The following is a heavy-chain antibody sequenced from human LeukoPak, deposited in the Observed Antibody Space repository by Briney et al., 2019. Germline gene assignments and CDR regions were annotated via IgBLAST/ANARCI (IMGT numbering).Heavy chain of an antibody. CDR2: INHSGST. V-gene: IGHV4-34*01. CDR3: ARRLRDPLKKARTSQKYYFDY. D-gene: IGHD1-14*01. CDR1: GGSFSGYY. J-gene: IGHJ4*02. Sequence: SETLSLTCAVYGGSFSGYYWSWIRQPPGKGLEWIGEINHSGSTNYNPSLKSRVTISVDTSKNQFSLKLSSVTAADTAVYYCARRLRDPLKKARTSQKYYFDYWGQGTLATVSS.